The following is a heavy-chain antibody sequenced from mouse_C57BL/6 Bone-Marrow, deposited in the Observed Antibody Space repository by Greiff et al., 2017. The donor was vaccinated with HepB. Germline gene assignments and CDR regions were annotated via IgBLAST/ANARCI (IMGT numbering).Heavy chain of an antibody. J-gene: IGHJ1*03. V-gene: IGHV14-4*01. CDR3: TTMVTGSYWYFDV. D-gene: IGHD2-2*01. Sequence: VQLKESGAELVRPGASVKLSCTASGFNIKDDYMHWVKQRPEQGLEWIGWIDPENGDTEYASKFQGKATITADTSSNTAYLQLSSLTSEDTAVYYCTTMVTGSYWYFDVWGTGTTVTVSS. CDR2: IDPENGDT. CDR1: GFNIKDDY.